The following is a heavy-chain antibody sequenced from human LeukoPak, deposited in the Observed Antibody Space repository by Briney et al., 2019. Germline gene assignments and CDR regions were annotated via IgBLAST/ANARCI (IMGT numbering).Heavy chain of an antibody. CDR1: GYTFTGYY. V-gene: IGHV1-2*02. CDR2: INPNSGGT. J-gene: IGHJ4*02. Sequence: ASVKVSCKASGYTFTGYYMHCVRQAPGQGLEWMGWINPNSGGTNYAQKFQGRVTMTRDTSTSTAYMELSRLRSDDTAVYYCASSGSYFPLFDYWGQGTLVTVSS. CDR3: ASSGSYFPLFDY. D-gene: IGHD1-26*01.